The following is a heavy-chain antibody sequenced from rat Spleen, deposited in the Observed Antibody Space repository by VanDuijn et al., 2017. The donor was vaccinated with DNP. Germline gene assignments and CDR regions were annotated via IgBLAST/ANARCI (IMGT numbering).Heavy chain of an antibody. CDR3: TRRGITAFDY. CDR2: VSATGSRT. CDR1: GFTFSNYY. D-gene: IGHD1-4*01. V-gene: IGHV5-7*01. Sequence: EVQLVESEGGLVQPGGSLKLSCAASGFTFSNYYMAWVRQAPKKGLEWVATVSATGSRTYYRDSVKGRITISRDNARSTLYLQMDSLRSEDTATYYCTRRGITAFDYWGQGVMVTVSS. J-gene: IGHJ2*01.